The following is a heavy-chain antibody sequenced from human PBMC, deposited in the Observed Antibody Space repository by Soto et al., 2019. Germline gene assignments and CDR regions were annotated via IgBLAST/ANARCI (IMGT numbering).Heavy chain of an antibody. Sequence: QVQLVQSGAEVQKPGASVKVSCKASGYTFSDYYVHWVRQAPGQGLEWMGWISPKSGGTNYAQKFQGMVTMTRDTSIFTAYMELSRLRSDDTAVYYCTRNAFYYNSSGYHDGFDIWGQGTLVTVSS. CDR2: ISPKSGGT. CDR1: GYTFSDYY. CDR3: TRNAFYYNSSGYHDGFDI. D-gene: IGHD3-22*01. V-gene: IGHV1-2*02. J-gene: IGHJ3*02.